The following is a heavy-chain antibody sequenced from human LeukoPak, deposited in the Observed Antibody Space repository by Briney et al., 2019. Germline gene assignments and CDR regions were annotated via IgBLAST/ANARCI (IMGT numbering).Heavy chain of an antibody. CDR3: ARARTDCSSTSCWGERYYYYYMDV. CDR2: IIPIFGTA. CDR1: GGTFSSYV. Sequence: ASVKVSCKASGGTFSSYVISWVRQAPGQGLEWMRGIIPIFGTANYAHKFQDRLTNTADESTSTAYMELSSLRSEDTAVYYCARARTDCSSTSCWGERYYYYYMDVWGKGTTVTVSS. D-gene: IGHD2-2*01. V-gene: IGHV1-69*13. J-gene: IGHJ6*03.